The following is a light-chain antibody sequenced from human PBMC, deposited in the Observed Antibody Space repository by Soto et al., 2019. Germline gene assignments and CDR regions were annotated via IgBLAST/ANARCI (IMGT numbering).Light chain of an antibody. J-gene: IGKJ4*01. CDR3: HQYGSSVLT. V-gene: IGKV3-20*01. Sequence: IVWTQSPGTLSLSPRERATLSCRDSQSVSSSYLARYQQKPGQAPRLLLYGASSMATGSPDRLSGSGSGKDFTLTISRLEPEDVAVYYCHQYGSSVLTFGGGTKVEIK. CDR2: GAS. CDR1: QSVSSSY.